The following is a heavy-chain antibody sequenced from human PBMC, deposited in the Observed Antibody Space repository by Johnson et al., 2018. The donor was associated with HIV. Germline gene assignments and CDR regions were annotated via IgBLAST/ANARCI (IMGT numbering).Heavy chain of an antibody. J-gene: IGHJ3*02. V-gene: IGHV3-23*04. D-gene: IGHD6-6*01. Sequence: EVQLVESGGGVVQPGRSLRLSCAASGFTFSSYPMHWVRQAPGKGLEWVSAISGSGGSTYYADSVKGRFTISRDNSKNTLYLQMNSLRAEDTAVYYCAKSSDEYSSSSDAFDIWGQGTMVTVSS. CDR2: ISGSGGST. CDR3: AKSSDEYSSSSDAFDI. CDR1: GFTFSSYP.